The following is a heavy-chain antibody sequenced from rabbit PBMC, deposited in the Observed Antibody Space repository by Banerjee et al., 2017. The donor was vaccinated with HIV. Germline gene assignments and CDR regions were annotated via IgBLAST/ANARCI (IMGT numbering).Heavy chain of an antibody. CDR3: VSPYASSSGYYGYTRLDL. CDR1: GFSFSSGYY. D-gene: IGHD1-1*01. Sequence: QSLEESGGDLVKPGASLTLTCTASGFSFSSGYYMCWVRQAPGKGLEWIACIGTGSGATYYASWAKGRFTITRTSSTTVTLQMTSLTAADTATYFCVSPYASSSGYYGYTRLDLWGPGTLVTVS. J-gene: IGHJ3*01. CDR2: IGTGSGAT. V-gene: IGHV1S40*01.